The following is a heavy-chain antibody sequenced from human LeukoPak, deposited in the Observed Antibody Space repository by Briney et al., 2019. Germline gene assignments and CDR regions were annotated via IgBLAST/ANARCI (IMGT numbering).Heavy chain of an antibody. Sequence: PGGSLRLSCAASGFTFSDSWMRWVRQAPGKGLEWVSVISGSGGSTYYADSVKGRFTISRDNSKNTLYLQMNSLRAEDTAVYYCAKDAPPSMVRGELYYYYYGMDVWGQGTTVTVSS. CDR1: GFTFSDSW. CDR2: ISGSGGST. D-gene: IGHD3-10*01. J-gene: IGHJ6*02. CDR3: AKDAPPSMVRGELYYYYYGMDV. V-gene: IGHV3-23*01.